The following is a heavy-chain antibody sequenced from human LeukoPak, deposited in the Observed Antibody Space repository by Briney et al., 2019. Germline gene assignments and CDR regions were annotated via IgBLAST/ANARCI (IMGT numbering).Heavy chain of an antibody. V-gene: IGHV4-34*01. J-gene: IGHJ3*02. D-gene: IGHD5-12*01. CDR2: INHSGST. CDR3: ARSGRDVGFAFDI. Sequence: SETLSLTCAVYGGPFNDYYWNWLRQPPGKGLEWMGEINHSGSTNYHPSYKNRVTISLDTSQNHFSLRLTSVTAADTAVYFCARSGRDVGFAFDIWGQGTLVTISS. CDR1: GGPFNDYY.